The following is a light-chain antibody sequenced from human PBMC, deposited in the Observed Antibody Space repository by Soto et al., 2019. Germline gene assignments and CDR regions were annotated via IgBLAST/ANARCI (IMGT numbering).Light chain of an antibody. Sequence: QSVLTQPPSVSGAPGQKVIIXCTXXXXXIGAGYDVHWYQQLPGTAPKLLIYSNSNRPSGVPDRLSGSKSGTSASLAITGLQVEDEADYYCQSYDSSLSAAVFGGGTKLTVL. V-gene: IGLV1-40*01. CDR3: QSYDSSLSAAV. CDR2: SNS. J-gene: IGLJ3*02. CDR1: XXXIGAGYD.